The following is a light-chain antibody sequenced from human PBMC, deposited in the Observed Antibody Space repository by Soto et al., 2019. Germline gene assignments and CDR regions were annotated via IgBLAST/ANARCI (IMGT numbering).Light chain of an antibody. J-gene: IGKJ1*01. CDR1: QIISSW. Sequence: DIQLTQSPSTLSASVGDRVTITCPASQIISSWLAWYQQKPGKAPKLLIYKASSLESGVPSRFSGSGSGTEFTLTVSSLQPDDFATYYCQQYNSYPWTFGQGTKVDIK. V-gene: IGKV1-5*03. CDR2: KAS. CDR3: QQYNSYPWT.